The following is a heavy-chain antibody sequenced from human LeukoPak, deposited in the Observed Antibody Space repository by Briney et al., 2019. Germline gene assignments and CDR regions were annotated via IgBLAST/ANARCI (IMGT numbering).Heavy chain of an antibody. CDR3: AKQAEYSSGWYWYYFDY. CDR2: IWYDGSNK. V-gene: IGHV3-30*02. J-gene: IGHJ4*02. Sequence: GGSLRLSCAASGFTFSSYGMHWVRQAPGKGLEWVAVIWYDGSNKYYADSVKGRFTISRDNSKNTLYLQMNSLRAEDTAVYYCAKQAEYSSGWYWYYFDYWGQGTLVTVSS. D-gene: IGHD6-19*01. CDR1: GFTFSSYG.